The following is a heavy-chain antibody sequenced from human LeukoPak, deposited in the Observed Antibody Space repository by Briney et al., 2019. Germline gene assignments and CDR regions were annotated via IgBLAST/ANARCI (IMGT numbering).Heavy chain of an antibody. Sequence: PSGTLSLTCAVSGGSISTTNWWSWVRQPPGKGLEWIGEIYHSGSTNYNPSLKSRVTISVDKSNNQFSLKLTSVTAADTAVYYCARESLTWLQSRTSWFDPWGQGTLVTVSS. J-gene: IGHJ5*02. CDR2: IYHSGST. CDR3: ARESLTWLQSRTSWFDP. D-gene: IGHD5-24*01. CDR1: GGSISTTNW. V-gene: IGHV4-4*02.